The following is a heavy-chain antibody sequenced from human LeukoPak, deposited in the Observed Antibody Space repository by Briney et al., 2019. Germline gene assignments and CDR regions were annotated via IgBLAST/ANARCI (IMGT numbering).Heavy chain of an antibody. CDR3: ARLIAVAGTFYYFDY. CDR2: ISSSGST. D-gene: IGHD6-19*01. CDR1: GGSISRYF. Sequence: PSETLSLTCTVSGGSISRYFWTWLRLPPTKGLEWIGYISSSGSTSYNPSLTSRVTISVDTSKNHFSLNLTSVTAADTAVYYCARLIAVAGTFYYFDYWGQGTLVTVSS. V-gene: IGHV4-59*08. J-gene: IGHJ4*02.